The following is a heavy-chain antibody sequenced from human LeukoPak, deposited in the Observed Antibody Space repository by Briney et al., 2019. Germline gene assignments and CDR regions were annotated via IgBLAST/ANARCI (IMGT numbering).Heavy chain of an antibody. V-gene: IGHV4-59*08. CDR1: GDSISHYY. Sequence: SETLSLTCTVSGDSISHYYWSWIRQPPGKGLEWIGYIYYSGSTKYNPSLKSRVTISVDTSKNQFSLKLSSVTAADTAVYYCARHVDGYNVRVPFDYWGQGTLVTVSS. CDR3: ARHVDGYNVRVPFDY. J-gene: IGHJ4*02. CDR2: IYYSGST. D-gene: IGHD5-24*01.